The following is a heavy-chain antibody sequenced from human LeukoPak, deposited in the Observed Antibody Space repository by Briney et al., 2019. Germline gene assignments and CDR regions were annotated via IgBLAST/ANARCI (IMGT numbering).Heavy chain of an antibody. CDR1: GFTFSNAW. V-gene: IGHV3-15*01. Sequence: GGSLRLSCAASGFTFSNAWMSWVRQAPGKGLEWVGCIKSKTDGGTTDYAAPVKGRFTISRDDSKNTLYLQMNSLKTEDTAVYYCTTLRNGGGDEPPDDYWGQGTLVTVSS. CDR3: TTLRNGGGDEPPDDY. J-gene: IGHJ4*02. D-gene: IGHD2-21*02. CDR2: IKSKTDGGTT.